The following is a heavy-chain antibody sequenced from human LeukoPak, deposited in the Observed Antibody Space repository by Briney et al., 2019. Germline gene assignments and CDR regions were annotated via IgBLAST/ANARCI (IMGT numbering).Heavy chain of an antibody. CDR1: GYSISSGYY. CDR2: IYYSGST. D-gene: IGHD3-16*01. J-gene: IGHJ3*02. V-gene: IGHV4-61*01. CDR3: ARDGVRSAARAFDI. Sequence: SETLSLTCTVSGYSISSGYYWGWIRQPPGKGLEWIGYIYYSGSTNYNPSLKSRVTISVDTSKNQFSLKLSSVTAADTAVYYCARDGVRSAARAFDIWGQGTMVTVSS.